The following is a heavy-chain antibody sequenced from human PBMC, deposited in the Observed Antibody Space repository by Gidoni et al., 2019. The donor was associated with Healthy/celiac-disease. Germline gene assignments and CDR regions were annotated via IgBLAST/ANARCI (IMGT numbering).Heavy chain of an antibody. D-gene: IGHD6-19*01. V-gene: IGHV1-69*01. CDR1: GGTFSSYA. CDR2: IIPIFGTA. CDR3: ARDRSLYSSGWHDAFDI. Sequence: QVQLVQSGAEVKKPGSSVKVSCKASGGTFSSYAISWVRQAPGQGLEWMGGIIPIFGTANYAQKFQGRVTITADESTSTAYMELSSLRSEDTAVYYCARDRSLYSSGWHDAFDIWGQGTMVTVSS. J-gene: IGHJ3*02.